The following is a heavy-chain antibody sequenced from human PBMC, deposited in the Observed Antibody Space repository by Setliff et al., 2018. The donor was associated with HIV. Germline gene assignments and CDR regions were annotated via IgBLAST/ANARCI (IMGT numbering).Heavy chain of an antibody. Sequence: SVKVSCKASGGTFRSYSINWVRQAPGQGLEWMGTIIPFIDATHYAQSFQGRLTITADESSNTAYMELSSLRLHDTAVYYCAKAAVEMTTIAFGGPPGYWGHGTLVTVSS. CDR2: IIPFIDAT. CDR1: GGTFRSYS. J-gene: IGHJ4*01. CDR3: AKAAVEMTTIAFGGPPGY. D-gene: IGHD3-16*01. V-gene: IGHV1-69*11.